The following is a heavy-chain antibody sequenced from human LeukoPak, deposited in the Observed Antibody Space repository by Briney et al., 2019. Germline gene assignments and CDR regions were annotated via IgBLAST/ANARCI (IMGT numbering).Heavy chain of an antibody. J-gene: IGHJ5*02. D-gene: IGHD4-17*01. Sequence: ASVKVSCKASGYTFTGYYMHWVRQAPGQGLEWMGWINPNSGGTNYAQKFQGRVTMTRDTSISTAYMELSSLRSEDTAVYYCARDQAVSTGGWFDPWGQGTLVTVSP. CDR3: ARDQAVSTGGWFDP. V-gene: IGHV1-2*02. CDR2: INPNSGGT. CDR1: GYTFTGYY.